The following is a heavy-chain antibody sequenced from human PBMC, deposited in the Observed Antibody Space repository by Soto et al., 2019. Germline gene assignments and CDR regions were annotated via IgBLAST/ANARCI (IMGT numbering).Heavy chain of an antibody. V-gene: IGHV3-33*01. Sequence: QVQLVESGGGVVQPGRSLRLSCAASGFTFSSYGMHWVRQAPGKGLEWVAVIWYDGSNKYYADSVKGRFTISRDNSKNTLYLQMNSLRAEDTAVYYCASIPNYGDKGRGDFDLWGRGTLVTVSS. CDR1: GFTFSSYG. CDR3: ASIPNYGDKGRGDFDL. J-gene: IGHJ2*01. CDR2: IWYDGSNK. D-gene: IGHD4-17*01.